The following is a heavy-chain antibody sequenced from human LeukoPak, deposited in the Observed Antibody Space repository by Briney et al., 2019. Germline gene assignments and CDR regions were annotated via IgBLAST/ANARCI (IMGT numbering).Heavy chain of an antibody. CDR1: GFTFSSYA. V-gene: IGHV3-23*01. Sequence: GGSLRLSCAASGFTFSSYAMSWVRQAPGKGLEWVSAISGSGGSTYYADSVKGRFTISRDNSKNTLYLQMNSLRAEDTAVCYCAKRQRITFGGVIATPFDYWGQGTLVTVSS. D-gene: IGHD3-16*02. J-gene: IGHJ4*02. CDR2: ISGSGGST. CDR3: AKRQRITFGGVIATPFDY.